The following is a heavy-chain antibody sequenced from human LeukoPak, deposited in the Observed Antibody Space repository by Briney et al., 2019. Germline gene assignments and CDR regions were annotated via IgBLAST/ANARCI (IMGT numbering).Heavy chain of an antibody. CDR2: IIPIFGTA. CDR3: ARLLYYCSGGSCSHRHFDY. Sequence: SVKVSCKASGGTFSSYAISWVRQAPGQGLEWMGGIIPIFGTANYAQKFQGRVTVTTDESTSTAYMELSSLRSEDTAVYYCARLLYYCSGGSCSHRHFDYWGQGTLVTVSS. D-gene: IGHD2-15*01. J-gene: IGHJ4*02. CDR1: GGTFSSYA. V-gene: IGHV1-69*05.